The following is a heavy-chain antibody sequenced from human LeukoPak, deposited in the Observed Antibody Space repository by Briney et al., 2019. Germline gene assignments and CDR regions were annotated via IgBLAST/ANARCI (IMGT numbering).Heavy chain of an antibody. CDR1: GFTLSSYA. J-gene: IGHJ5*02. CDR3: AKDPIVVVPAVPNWFDP. D-gene: IGHD2-2*01. V-gene: IGHV3-23*01. Sequence: PGGSLRLSCAASGFTLSSYAMTWVRQAPGKGVEWVSAISGSGGSTYYADSVKGRFTISRDNSKNTLYLQMNSLRAEDTAVYYCAKDPIVVVPAVPNWFDPWGQGTLVTVSS. CDR2: ISGSGGST.